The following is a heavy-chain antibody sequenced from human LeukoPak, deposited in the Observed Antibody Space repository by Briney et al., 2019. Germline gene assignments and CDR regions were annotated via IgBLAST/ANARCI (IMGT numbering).Heavy chain of an antibody. CDR2: INTNTGNP. J-gene: IGHJ6*02. D-gene: IGHD6-19*01. Sequence: EASVKVSCKASGYTFTSYAMNWVRQAPGQGLEWMGWINTNTGNPTYAQGFTGRFVFSLDTSVSTAYLQISSLKAEDTAVYYCARLDSSGWYGYYYGMDVWGQGTTVTVSS. V-gene: IGHV7-4-1*02. CDR3: ARLDSSGWYGYYYGMDV. CDR1: GYTFTSYA.